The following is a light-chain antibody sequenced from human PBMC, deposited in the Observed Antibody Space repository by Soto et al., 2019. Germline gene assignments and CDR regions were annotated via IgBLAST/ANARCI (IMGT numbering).Light chain of an antibody. CDR2: KAS. Sequence: DIQMTQSPSTLSASVGDRVTITCRAIQSISSWLAWYQQKPGKAPKLLIYKASSLESGVPSRFSGSGSGTEFNLTISSLQPDDFATYYCQKYNSLYTFGQGTKLEIK. CDR1: QSISSW. J-gene: IGKJ2*01. V-gene: IGKV1-5*03. CDR3: QKYNSLYT.